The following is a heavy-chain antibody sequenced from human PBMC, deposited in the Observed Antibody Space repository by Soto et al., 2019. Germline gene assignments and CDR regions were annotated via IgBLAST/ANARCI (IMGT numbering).Heavy chain of an antibody. Sequence: NPSETLSLTCAVYGGSFSGYYWSWIRQPPGKGLEWIGEINHSGSTNYNPSLKSRVTISVDTSKNQFSLKLSSVTAADTAVYYCARGKRSSWYSSGFWDYWGQGTLVTVSS. CDR1: GGSFSGYY. V-gene: IGHV4-34*01. CDR2: INHSGST. CDR3: ARGKRSSWYSSGFWDY. D-gene: IGHD6-13*01. J-gene: IGHJ4*02.